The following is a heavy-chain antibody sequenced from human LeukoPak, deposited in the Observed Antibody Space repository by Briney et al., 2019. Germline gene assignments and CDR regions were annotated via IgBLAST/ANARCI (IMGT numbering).Heavy chain of an antibody. D-gene: IGHD2-15*01. CDR3: ARQLGYCSDGTCYFDY. Sequence: SGGSLRLXCAVSGFTFSSYAMSWVRQAPGKVLEWVSAISNSGGSTYYADSVKGRFTISRDNSKNTLYLQMSSLRAEDTAVYYCARQLGYCSDGTCYFDYWGQGTLVTVSS. CDR2: ISNSGGST. J-gene: IGHJ4*02. V-gene: IGHV3-23*01. CDR1: GFTFSSYA.